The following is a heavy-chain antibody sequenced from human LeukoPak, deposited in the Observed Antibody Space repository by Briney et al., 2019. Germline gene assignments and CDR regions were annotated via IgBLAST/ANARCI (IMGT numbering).Heavy chain of an antibody. CDR2: IYPGDSDT. CDR1: GYSFTTYW. V-gene: IGHV5-51*01. J-gene: IGHJ4*02. D-gene: IGHD6-19*01. CDR3: ARRKTSGWYYFDY. Sequence: GESLKISCNVSGYSFTTYWIGWVRQMPGKGLEWMGIIYPGDSDTRYSPSFQGQVTISADKSISTAYLQWSSLKASDTAMYYCARRKTSGWYYFDYWGQGTLVTVSS.